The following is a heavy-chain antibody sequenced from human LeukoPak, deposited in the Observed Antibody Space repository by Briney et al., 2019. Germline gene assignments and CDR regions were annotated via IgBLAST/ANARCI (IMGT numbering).Heavy chain of an antibody. CDR2: INPSGGST. CDR3: ARDISYCSGGSCYLTIDY. V-gene: IGHV1-46*01. CDR1: GYTFTSYY. Sequence: ASVKVSCKASGYTFTSYYMHWVRQAPGQGLEWMGIINPSGGSTSYAQKFQGRVTMTRDTSTSTVYLELSSLRSEDTAVYYCARDISYCSGGSCYLTIDYWGQGTLVTVSS. J-gene: IGHJ4*02. D-gene: IGHD2-15*01.